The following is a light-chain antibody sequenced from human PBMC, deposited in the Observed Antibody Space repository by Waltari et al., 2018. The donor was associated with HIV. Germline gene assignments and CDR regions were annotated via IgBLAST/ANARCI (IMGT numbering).Light chain of an antibody. V-gene: IGLV3-25*03. CDR3: QSTDSSDAYV. J-gene: IGLJ1*01. Sequence: SYELTQSPSVSVSPGQTATIICSGDALSKQYVYWYQQKAGQAPVLVMFKDTGRPSGIPERFSGSTAGTKVTLTISDVQAEDEADYYCQSTDSSDAYVFGSGTTLTV. CDR1: ALSKQY. CDR2: KDT.